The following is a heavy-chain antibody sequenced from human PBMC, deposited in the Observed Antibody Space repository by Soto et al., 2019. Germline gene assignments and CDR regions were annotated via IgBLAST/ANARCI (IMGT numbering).Heavy chain of an antibody. CDR2: IYHRGNT. CDR1: GGSITSYF. CDR3: ARDKDYDSTGTFDC. Sequence: SETLSLTCTVSGGSITSYFWTWIRQPPGKGLEWIGYIYHRGNTNYNPSLKSRVTFSVDTSKNQFSLKLSSVTAADTAVYYCARDKDYDSTGTFDCWGQGNLGTVSS. J-gene: IGHJ4*02. V-gene: IGHV4-59*01. D-gene: IGHD3-22*01.